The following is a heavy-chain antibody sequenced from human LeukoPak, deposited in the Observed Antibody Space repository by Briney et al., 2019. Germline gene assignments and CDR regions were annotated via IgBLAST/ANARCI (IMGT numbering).Heavy chain of an antibody. CDR2: MNPNSGNT. D-gene: IGHD4-17*01. Sequence: PLASVKVSCKASGYTFTSYDINWVRQATGQGLEWMGWMNPNSGNTGYAQKFQGRVTMTRNTSISTAYMELSSLRSEDTAVYYCARGRVTTYGFDYWGQGTLVTVSS. V-gene: IGHV1-8*01. J-gene: IGHJ4*02. CDR1: GYTFTSYD. CDR3: ARGRVTTYGFDY.